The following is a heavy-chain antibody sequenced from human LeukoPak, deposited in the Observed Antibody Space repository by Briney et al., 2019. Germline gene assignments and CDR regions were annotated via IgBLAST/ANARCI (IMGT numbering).Heavy chain of an antibody. CDR3: ARGVNNWNIDTFDI. D-gene: IGHD1/OR15-1a*01. V-gene: IGHV4-34*01. CDR2: INHSGST. J-gene: IGHJ3*02. CDR1: GGSFSGYY. Sequence: TSSETLSLTCAVYGGSFSGYYWTWIRQPPGKGLEWIGEINHSGSTNYNPSLKSRVTMSVDTSKNQFSLKLSSVTAADTAFYCARGVNNWNIDTFDIWGQGTMVTVSS.